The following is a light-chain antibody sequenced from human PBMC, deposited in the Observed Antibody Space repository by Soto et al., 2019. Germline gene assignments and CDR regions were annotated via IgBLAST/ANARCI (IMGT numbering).Light chain of an antibody. J-gene: IGKJ4*02. V-gene: IGKV1-27*01. CDR2: AAS. Sequence: DIQMTQSPSSLSASVGDRVTITCRASQDISNYLAWYQQKPGKAPKLLIYAASTFQSGVPSRFSGSGSGTDFTPTISTLQPEDVATYYCQKYNSAPHTFGGGTKVEIK. CDR1: QDISNY. CDR3: QKYNSAPHT.